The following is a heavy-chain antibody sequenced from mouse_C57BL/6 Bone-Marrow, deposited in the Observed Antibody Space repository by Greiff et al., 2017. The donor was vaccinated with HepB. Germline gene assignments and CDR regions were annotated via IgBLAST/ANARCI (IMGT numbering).Heavy chain of an antibody. Sequence: EVQLVESGPELVKPGASVKMSCKASGYTFTDYNMHWVKQSPGKSLEWIGYINPNNGGTSYNEKFKGKATLTVNKSSSTAYMELRSLTSEDSAVYDRARGCYGSRDDYYAMDYWGQGTSVTVSS. CDR2: INPNNGGT. CDR1: GYTFTDYN. V-gene: IGHV1-22*01. D-gene: IGHD1-1*01. J-gene: IGHJ4*01. CDR3: ARGCYGSRDDYYAMDY.